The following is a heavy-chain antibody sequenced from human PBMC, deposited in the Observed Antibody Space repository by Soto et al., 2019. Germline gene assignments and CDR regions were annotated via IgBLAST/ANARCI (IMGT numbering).Heavy chain of an antibody. Sequence: GASVKVSCKASGGTFSSYAISWVRQAPGQGLEWMGRIIPIGGTANYAQKFQGRVTMTTDTSTSTVYMELSSLRSEDTAVYYCAREGVTPFHDYWGQGTLVTVSS. V-gene: IGHV1-69*04. CDR2: IIPIGGTA. J-gene: IGHJ4*02. D-gene: IGHD4-4*01. CDR1: GGTFSSYA. CDR3: AREGVTPFHDY.